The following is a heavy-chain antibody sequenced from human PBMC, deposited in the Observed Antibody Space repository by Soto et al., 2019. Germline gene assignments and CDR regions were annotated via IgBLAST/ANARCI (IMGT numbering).Heavy chain of an antibody. V-gene: IGHV4-39*01. CDR2: ITHIGTD. Sequence: QMQLQESGPGLLKPSETLSLTCTVSGGSISDNDYYWSWIRQPQGKGLEWIGTITHIGTDYYNPSIERHVAISVNTSEDQFYVALSPVTAADTAVYYCARLAYDTSVSNSYGDDAFDLRGQGTMVTVS. D-gene: IGHD3-22*01. CDR3: ARLAYDTSVSNSYGDDAFDL. J-gene: IGHJ3*01. CDR1: GGSISDNDYY.